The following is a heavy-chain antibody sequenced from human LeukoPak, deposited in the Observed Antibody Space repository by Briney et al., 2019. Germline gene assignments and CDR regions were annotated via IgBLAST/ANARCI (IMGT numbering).Heavy chain of an antibody. V-gene: IGHV1-2*02. CDR2: INPSSGDT. CDR1: GYTFTGYY. Sequence: GASVKVSCKASGYTFTGYYMHWVRQAPGQGLEWMGWINPSSGDTIYAQKFQGRVTMTRHTSINTAYMELSRLRSDDTAVYHCARSPDYSRFDYWGQGALVTVSS. D-gene: IGHD4-11*01. J-gene: IGHJ4*02. CDR3: ARSPDYSRFDY.